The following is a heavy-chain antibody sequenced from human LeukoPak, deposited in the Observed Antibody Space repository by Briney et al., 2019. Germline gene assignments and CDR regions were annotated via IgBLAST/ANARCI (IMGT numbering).Heavy chain of an antibody. J-gene: IGHJ6*04. Sequence: KPGGSLRLSCAASGFTFSSYSMNWVRQAPGKGLEWVSSISSSSSYIYYADSVKGRFTISRDNAKNSLYLQMNSLRAEDTAVYYCARVEPYYDFWSGYYEALSSMDVWGKGTTVTVSS. D-gene: IGHD3-3*01. CDR2: ISSSSSYI. CDR3: ARVEPYYDFWSGYYEALSSMDV. CDR1: GFTFSSYS. V-gene: IGHV3-21*01.